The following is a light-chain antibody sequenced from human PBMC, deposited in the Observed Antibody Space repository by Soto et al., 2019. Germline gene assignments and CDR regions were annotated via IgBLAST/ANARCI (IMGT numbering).Light chain of an antibody. CDR2: KAS. J-gene: IGKJ1*01. CDR3: QQSYSTPRT. Sequence: DIQMTQSPSTLSGSVGDRVTITRRASQTISSWLAWYQQKPGKAPKLLIYKASTLKSGVPSRFSGSGSGTDFTLTISSLQPEDFATYYCQQSYSTPRTFGQGTKVDI. CDR1: QTISSW. V-gene: IGKV1-5*03.